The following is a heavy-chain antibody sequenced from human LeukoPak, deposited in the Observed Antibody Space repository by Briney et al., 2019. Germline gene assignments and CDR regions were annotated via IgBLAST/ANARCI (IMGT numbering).Heavy chain of an antibody. J-gene: IGHJ4*02. CDR1: GFTFSSYS. CDR2: ISSSSSYI. Sequence: GGSLRLSCAASGFTFSSYSMNWVRQAPGKGLEWVSSISSSSSYIYYADSVKGRFTISRDNAKNSLYLQMNSLRAEATAVYYCARVYYDFWSGDRQSDCWGEGTLVTVS. V-gene: IGHV3-21*01. D-gene: IGHD3-3*01. CDR3: ARVYYDFWSGDRQSDC.